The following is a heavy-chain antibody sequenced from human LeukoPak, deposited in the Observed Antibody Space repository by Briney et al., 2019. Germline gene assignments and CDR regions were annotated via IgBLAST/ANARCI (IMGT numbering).Heavy chain of an antibody. CDR2: IWYDGSNK. D-gene: IGHD3-22*01. Sequence: PGRSLRLSCAASGFTSSSYGMHWVRQAPGKGLEWVAVIWYDGSNKYYADSVKGRFTISRDNSKNTLYLQMNSLRAEDTAVYYCARGYDSSGYSIDYWGQGTLVTVSS. J-gene: IGHJ4*02. V-gene: IGHV3-33*01. CDR1: GFTSSSYG. CDR3: ARGYDSSGYSIDY.